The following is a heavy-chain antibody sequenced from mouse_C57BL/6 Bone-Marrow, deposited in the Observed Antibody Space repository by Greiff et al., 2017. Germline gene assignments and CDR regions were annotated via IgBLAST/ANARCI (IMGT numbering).Heavy chain of an antibody. CDR3: TRTYYGSSLFCFDY. D-gene: IGHD1-1*01. CDR2: ISYDGSN. J-gene: IGHJ2*01. V-gene: IGHV3-6*01. Sequence: EVKLQESGPGLVKPSQSLSLTCSVPGYSITSGYYWNWIRQFPGNKLEWMGYISYDGSNNYNPSLKNRISITRDTSKNQFFLKLNSVTTEDTATYDCTRTYYGSSLFCFDYWGQGTTLTVSS. CDR1: GYSITSGYY.